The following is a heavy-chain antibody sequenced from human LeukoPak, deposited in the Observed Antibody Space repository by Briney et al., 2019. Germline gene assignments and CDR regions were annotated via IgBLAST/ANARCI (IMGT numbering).Heavy chain of an antibody. D-gene: IGHD2-15*01. J-gene: IGHJ5*02. CDR2: MNPTSGGT. CDR3: ARVDPHCSGGSCYETRFDP. Sequence: ASVKVSCKASGYTFTGYYMHWVRQAPGQGLEWMGWMNPTSGGTNYAQKFQGRVTMTRDTSVSTAYMELSRLRSDDTAVYYCARVDPHCSGGSCYETRFDPWGQRTLVTVSS. CDR1: GYTFTGYY. V-gene: IGHV1-2*02.